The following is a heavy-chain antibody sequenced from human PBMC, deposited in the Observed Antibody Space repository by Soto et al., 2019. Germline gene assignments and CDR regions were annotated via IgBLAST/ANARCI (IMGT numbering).Heavy chain of an antibody. CDR2: VYHSTTT. Sequence: QVQLQESGPGLVKPSGTLSLTCDVSGASITSSNWWRWVRQPPGKGLEWIGDVYHSTTTNYHPSLTSRLTTPVDRPKNELSLTLTSVTAADSAMYYGARRSWSVYQVDYWGQGILVTVSS. V-gene: IGHV4-4*02. D-gene: IGHD3-3*01. CDR3: ARRSWSVYQVDY. J-gene: IGHJ4*02. CDR1: GASITSSNW.